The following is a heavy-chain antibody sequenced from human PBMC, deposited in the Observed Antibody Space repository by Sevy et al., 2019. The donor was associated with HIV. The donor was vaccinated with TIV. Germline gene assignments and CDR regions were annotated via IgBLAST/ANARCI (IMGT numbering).Heavy chain of an antibody. CDR1: GDSVSSNSAA. V-gene: IGHV6-1*01. CDR3: ARVRGVAGNYYYYGMDV. J-gene: IGHJ6*02. Sequence: SQTLSLTCAISGDSVSSNSAAWNWIRQSPSRGLEWLGRTYYRSKWYSDYAVSVKSRITINPDTSKNQFSLQLNSVPPEDTAVYYGARVRGVAGNYYYYGMDVWGQGTTVTVSS. CDR2: TYYRSKWYS. D-gene: IGHD6-19*01.